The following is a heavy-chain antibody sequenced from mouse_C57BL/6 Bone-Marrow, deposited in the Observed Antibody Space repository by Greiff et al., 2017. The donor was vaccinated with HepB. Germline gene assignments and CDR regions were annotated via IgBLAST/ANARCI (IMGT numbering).Heavy chain of an antibody. CDR3: AREGEEFAY. Sequence: EVQVVESGGGLVKPGGSLKLSCAASGFTFSDYGMHWVRQAPEKGLEWVAYISSGSSTIYYADTVKGRFTISRDNAKNTLFLQMTSLRSEDTAMYYCAREGEEFAYWGQGTLVTVSA. V-gene: IGHV5-17*01. CDR1: GFTFSDYG. CDR2: ISSGSSTI. J-gene: IGHJ3*01.